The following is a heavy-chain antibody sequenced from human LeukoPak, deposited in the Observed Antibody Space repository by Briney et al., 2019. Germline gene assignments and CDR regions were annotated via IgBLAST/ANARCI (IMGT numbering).Heavy chain of an antibody. V-gene: IGHV1-2*06. CDR3: ARSGSRELVLFDLGY. CDR1: GYTFTGYY. Sequence: GASVKVSCKASGYTFTGYYMHWVRQAPGQGLEWMGRINPNSGGTNYAQKFQGRVTMTRDTSISTAYKELSRLRSDDTAVYYCARSGSRELVLFDLGYWGQGTLVTVSS. D-gene: IGHD5-24*01. CDR2: INPNSGGT. J-gene: IGHJ4*02.